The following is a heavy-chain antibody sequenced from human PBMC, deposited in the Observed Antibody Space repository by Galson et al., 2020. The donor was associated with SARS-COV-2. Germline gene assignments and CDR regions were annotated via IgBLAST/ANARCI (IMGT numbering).Heavy chain of an antibody. CDR2: ISYDGLKE. J-gene: IGHJ6*02. V-gene: IGHV3-30*03. CDR3: ARGLLTPYIHGPTRGLDV. Sequence: GESLKISCAASGFTFSNYDMHWVRQAPGKGLEWVAFISYDGLKEYYAESVKGRVTISRDNSKNTLFLQMSNLRADATSVYYCARGLLTPYIHGPTRGLDVWGPGTTVTVSS. D-gene: IGHD1-26*01. CDR1: GFTFSNYD.